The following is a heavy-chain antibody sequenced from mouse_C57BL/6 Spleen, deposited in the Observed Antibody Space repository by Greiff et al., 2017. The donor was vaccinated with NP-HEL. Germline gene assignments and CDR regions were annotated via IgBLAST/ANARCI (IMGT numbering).Heavy chain of an antibody. Sequence: EVQLQESGAELVKPGASVKLSCTASGFNIKDYYMHWVKQRTEQGLEWIGRIDPEDGDTKYAPKFQGKATITADTSSNTAYLQLSSLTYEDTAVYYCARSTVVAYYFDYWGQGTTLTVSS. D-gene: IGHD1-1*01. J-gene: IGHJ2*01. CDR3: ARSTVVAYYFDY. CDR2: IDPEDGDT. CDR1: GFNIKDYY. V-gene: IGHV14-2*01.